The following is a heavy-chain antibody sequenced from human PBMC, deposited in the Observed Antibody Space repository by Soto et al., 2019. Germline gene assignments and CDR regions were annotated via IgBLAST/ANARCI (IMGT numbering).Heavy chain of an antibody. CDR1: GYTFTSYY. CDR2: INPSGGST. V-gene: IGHV1-46*03. CDR3: ALTERFGTSTGSSWG. Sequence: QVQLVQSGAEVKKPGASVKVSCKASGYTFTSYYMHWVRQAPGQGLEWMGIINPSGGSTSYAQKFQGRVTMTRDTSTSTGYMELSSLRSEDTAVYYCALTERFGTSTGSSWGWGQGTLVTVSS. J-gene: IGHJ4*02. D-gene: IGHD1-1*01.